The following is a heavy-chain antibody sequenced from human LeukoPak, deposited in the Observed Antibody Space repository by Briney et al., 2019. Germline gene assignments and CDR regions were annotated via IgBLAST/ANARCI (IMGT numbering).Heavy chain of an antibody. V-gene: IGHV4-59*01. J-gene: IGHJ6*02. Sequence: SETLSLTCTVSGGSMSSYYWSWIRQPPGKGLEWIGYIYYSGSTNYNPSLKSRVTISVDTSKNQFSLKLSSVTAADTAVYYCARDLSYSSGRRGCMDVWGQATTVTVSS. CDR2: IYYSGST. CDR1: GGSMSSYY. D-gene: IGHD6-19*01. CDR3: ARDLSYSSGRRGCMDV.